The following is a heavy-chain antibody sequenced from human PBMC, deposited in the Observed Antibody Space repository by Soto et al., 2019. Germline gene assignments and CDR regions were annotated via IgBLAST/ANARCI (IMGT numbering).Heavy chain of an antibody. CDR3: ARHHDS. CDR1: GGSISSYY. V-gene: IGHV4-59*08. CDR2: IYYSGST. J-gene: IGHJ4*02. Sequence: QVQLQESGPGLVKPSETLSLTCTVSGGSISSYYWSWIRQPPGKGLEWIGYIYYSGSTNYNPSLSTRVTLSVATSKNQFSLKPSSVTAANTAVYYCARHHDSWGQGTLVTVSS.